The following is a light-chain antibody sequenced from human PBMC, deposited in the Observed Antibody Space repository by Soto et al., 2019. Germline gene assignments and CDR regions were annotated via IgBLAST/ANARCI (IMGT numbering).Light chain of an antibody. CDR1: SSDVGGHNY. V-gene: IGLV2-11*01. Sequence: QSVLTQPRSVSGSPGQSVTISCTGSSSDVGGHNYVSWYQQHPGKAPKVMIYDVSKRPSGVPDRFSGSKSDNTASLTISGLQAEDEGDYYCCSYVGSFVVFGGGTKLTVL. J-gene: IGLJ2*01. CDR3: CSYVGSFVV. CDR2: DVS.